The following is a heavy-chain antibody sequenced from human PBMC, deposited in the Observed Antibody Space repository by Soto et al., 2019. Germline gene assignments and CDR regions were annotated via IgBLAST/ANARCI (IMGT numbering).Heavy chain of an antibody. D-gene: IGHD4-17*01. J-gene: IGHJ3*02. CDR3: AKDRDYGGNSGAFDI. CDR2: MSGSGGST. V-gene: IGHV3-23*01. CDR1: GFTFSSYA. Sequence: GGSLRLSCAASGFTFSSYAMSWVRQAPGKGLEWVSAMSGSGGSTYYADSVKGRFTISRDNSKNTLYLQMNSLRAEDTAVYYCAKDRDYGGNSGAFDIWGQGTMVTVSS.